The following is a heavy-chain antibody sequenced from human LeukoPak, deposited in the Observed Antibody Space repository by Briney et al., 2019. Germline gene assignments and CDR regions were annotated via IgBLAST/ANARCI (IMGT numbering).Heavy chain of an antibody. Sequence: PGGSLRLSCAASGFTFSSYWMHWVRQPPGKGLVWVSRINGDGSSPTYADSVKGRFTISRDNAKYTLYLQMNSLTTEDTAVYYCAGSTRGSFAINWGQGTLVTVSS. J-gene: IGHJ4*02. CDR1: GFTFSSYW. D-gene: IGHD6-13*01. V-gene: IGHV3-74*03. CDR2: INGDGSSP. CDR3: AGSTRGSFAIN.